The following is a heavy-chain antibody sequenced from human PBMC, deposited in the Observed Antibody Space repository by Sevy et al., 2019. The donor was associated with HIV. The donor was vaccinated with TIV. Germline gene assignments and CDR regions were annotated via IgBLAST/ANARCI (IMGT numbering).Heavy chain of an antibody. V-gene: IGHV3-21*01. CDR2: ISSSSSYI. D-gene: IGHD1-26*01. J-gene: IGHJ3*02. CDR3: ARGGRSSRRDAFDI. CDR1: GFTFSSYS. Sequence: GGSLRLSCAASGFTFSSYSMNWVRQAPGKGLEWVSSISSSSSYIYYADSVKGRFTISRDNAKNSLYLQMNSLRAEDTAVYYCARGGRSSRRDAFDIWDQGTMVTVSS.